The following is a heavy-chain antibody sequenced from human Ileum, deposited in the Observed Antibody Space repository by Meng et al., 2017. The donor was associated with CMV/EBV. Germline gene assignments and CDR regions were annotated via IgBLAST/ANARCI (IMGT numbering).Heavy chain of an antibody. CDR3: ARDPSWQQLEGLFDP. Sequence: SVKVSCKASGGTFSSYAISWVRQAPGQGLEWMGGIIPIFGTANYAQKFQGRVTITTDESTSTAYMELSRLRSENTTVYYCARDPSWQQLEGLFDPWGQGTLVTVSS. J-gene: IGHJ5*02. CDR1: GGTFSSYA. D-gene: IGHD6-13*01. V-gene: IGHV1-69*05. CDR2: IIPIFGTA.